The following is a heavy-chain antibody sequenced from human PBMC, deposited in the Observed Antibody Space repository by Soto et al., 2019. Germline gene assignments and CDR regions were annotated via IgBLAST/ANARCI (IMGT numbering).Heavy chain of an antibody. V-gene: IGHV3-30*18. CDR2: ISYDGSNK. Sequence: QVQLVESGGGVVQPGRSLRLSCAASGFTFSSYGMHWVRQAPGKGLEWVAVISYDGSNKYYADSVKGRFTISRDNSKNTLYLQMNSLRAEDTAVYYCAKDRGGSAGDAFDIWGQGTMVTVSS. D-gene: IGHD6-13*01. CDR1: GFTFSSYG. CDR3: AKDRGGSAGDAFDI. J-gene: IGHJ3*02.